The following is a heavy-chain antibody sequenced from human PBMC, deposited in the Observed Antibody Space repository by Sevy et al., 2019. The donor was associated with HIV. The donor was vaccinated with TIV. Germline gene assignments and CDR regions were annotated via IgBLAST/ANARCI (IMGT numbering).Heavy chain of an antibody. J-gene: IGHJ5*01. CDR1: GFTFRTYS. V-gene: IGHV3-21*06. Sequence: GGSLRLSCAASGFTFRTYSMNWVRQAPGKGLDWVSSISSSSTYTYYPDSVKGRFTISRDNAKNSVYLQMDSLRAEDTAGYYCAREGDRRPFDFWGQGILVTVSS. CDR2: ISSSSTYT. CDR3: AREGDRRPFDF. D-gene: IGHD2-21*01.